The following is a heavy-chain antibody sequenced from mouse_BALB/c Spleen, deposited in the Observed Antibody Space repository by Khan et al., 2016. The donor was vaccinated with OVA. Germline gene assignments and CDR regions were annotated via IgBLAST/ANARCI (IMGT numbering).Heavy chain of an antibody. Sequence: EVELVESGGGLVKPGGSLKLSCAASGFTFSSYAMSWVRQSPEKRLEWVAEISSGGSYTYYPDTVTGRFTISRDNAKNTLYLEMSSLRSEDTTIYYFARASYTCGSSPWFFDYWRQGTTLTVSS. CDR2: ISSGGSYT. J-gene: IGHJ2*01. CDR1: GFTFSSYA. CDR3: ARASYTCGSSPWFFDY. D-gene: IGHD1-1*01. V-gene: IGHV5-9-4*01.